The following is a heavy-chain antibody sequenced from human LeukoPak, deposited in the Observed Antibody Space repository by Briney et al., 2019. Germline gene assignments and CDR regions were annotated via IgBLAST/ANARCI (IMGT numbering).Heavy chain of an antibody. V-gene: IGHV4-59*01. CDR3: ARGGVSALNLYCDF. Sequence: GSLRLSCAASGFTFSSYAMSWVRQAPGKGLEWIGSIYYSGSTDYNPSLKSRVIISVDTSKNQFSLSLISVTAADTAVYYCARGGVSALNLYCDFWGRGTLVTVSS. D-gene: IGHD3-3*01. CDR2: IYYSGST. J-gene: IGHJ2*01. CDR1: GFTFSSYA.